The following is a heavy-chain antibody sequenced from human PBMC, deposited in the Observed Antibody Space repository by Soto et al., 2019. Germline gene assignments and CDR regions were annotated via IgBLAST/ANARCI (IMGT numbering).Heavy chain of an antibody. J-gene: IGHJ4*02. CDR2: FDPEDGET. D-gene: IGHD5-18*01. V-gene: IGHV1-24*01. Sequence: ASVKVSCKVSGYTLTELSMHWVRQAPGKGLEWMGGFDPEDGETIYAQKFKGRVTMTEDTSTDTAYMEQSSLRSEDTAVYYCATGKRYSYGPQNYYFDYWGQGTLVTVSS. CDR3: ATGKRYSYGPQNYYFDY. CDR1: GYTLTELS.